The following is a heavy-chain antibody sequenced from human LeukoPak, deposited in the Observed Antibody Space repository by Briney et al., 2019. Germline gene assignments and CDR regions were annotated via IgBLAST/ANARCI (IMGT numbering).Heavy chain of an antibody. CDR3: ARGPRGDDRHHYYGMDV. Sequence: PSETLSLTCVIHSGFFSGYYWSWVRQPPGKGLEWIGEINHSGSTNYSPSLNSRVTISIDTSKNQFSLTVNSVTAADTAVYYCARGPRGDDRHHYYGMDVWGQGTTVTVSS. CDR1: SGFFSGYY. V-gene: IGHV4-34*01. J-gene: IGHJ6*02. CDR2: INHSGST. D-gene: IGHD5-12*01.